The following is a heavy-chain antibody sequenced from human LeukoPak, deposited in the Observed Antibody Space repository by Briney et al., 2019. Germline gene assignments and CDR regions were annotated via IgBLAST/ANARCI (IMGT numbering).Heavy chain of an antibody. CDR1: GFTFGEYA. CDR3: AKRGEYSSGWYQS. CDR2: ISGSGGST. V-gene: IGHV3-23*01. Sequence: GGSLRLSCTASGFTFGEYAMSWLRQAPGKGLEWVSAISGSGGSTYYADSVKGRFTISRDNSKNTLYLQMNSLRAEDTAVYYCAKRGEYSSGWYQSWGQGTLVTVSS. D-gene: IGHD6-19*01. J-gene: IGHJ5*02.